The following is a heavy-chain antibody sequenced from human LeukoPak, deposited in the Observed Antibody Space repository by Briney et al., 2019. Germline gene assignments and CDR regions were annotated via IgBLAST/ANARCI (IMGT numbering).Heavy chain of an antibody. Sequence: LETLSLTCIVSGGSLSSYYWRWIRHPPGQGLEWIGYIYYSGSTNYNPSLMSRFVISVYTSKIQFSLKLSSVTAAHTAVYYCARHLLYCSGGGSYSRFYYWGRGTLVTVSS. J-gene: IGHJ4*02. D-gene: IGHD2-15*01. CDR2: IYYSGST. CDR3: ARHLLYCSGGGSYSRFYY. CDR1: GGSLSSYY. V-gene: IGHV4-59*08.